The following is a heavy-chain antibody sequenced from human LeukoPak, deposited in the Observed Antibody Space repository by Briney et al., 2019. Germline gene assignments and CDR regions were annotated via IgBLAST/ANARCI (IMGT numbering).Heavy chain of an antibody. CDR3: PRQQGTYYNDSSGY. V-gene: IGHV5-51*01. J-gene: IGHJ4*02. CDR2: IYPGDSDT. CDR1: GSSFTSYW. Sequence: GASLEISCNGSGSSFTSYWIGWVPQTPGKGPKWTGFIYPGDSDTRSSTSYEGQVTISADKSISTDYLQWSRQEASDSAMYYCPRQQGTYYNDSSGYWGEGTLVSV. D-gene: IGHD3-22*01.